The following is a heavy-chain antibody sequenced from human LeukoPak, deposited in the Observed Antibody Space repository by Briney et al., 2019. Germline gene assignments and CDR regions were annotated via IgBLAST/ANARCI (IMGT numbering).Heavy chain of an antibody. CDR3: ARAFPYCGGGSCYSYYFDY. Sequence: SETLSLTCTVSGGSISGYYWSWIRQPPGKGLEWIGYIYYSGSTNYNPSLKSRVTISVDTSKNQFSLKLSSVTAADTAVYYCARAFPYCGGGSCYSYYFDYWGQGTLVTVSS. CDR2: IYYSGST. CDR1: GGSISGYY. D-gene: IGHD2-15*01. J-gene: IGHJ4*02. V-gene: IGHV4-59*08.